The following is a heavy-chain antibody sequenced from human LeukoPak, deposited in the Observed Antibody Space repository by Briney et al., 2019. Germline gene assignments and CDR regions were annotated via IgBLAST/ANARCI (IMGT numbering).Heavy chain of an antibody. CDR3: AMGYHDYGVNLGAFDI. Sequence: ASVKVSCKASGYTFTSYGISWVRQAPGQGLEWMGWISAYNGNTNYAQKLQGRVTMTTDTSTSTAYMELRSLRSDDTAVYYCAMGYHDYGVNLGAFDIWGQGTVVTASS. CDR1: GYTFTSYG. CDR2: ISAYNGNT. V-gene: IGHV1-18*01. D-gene: IGHD4-23*01. J-gene: IGHJ3*02.